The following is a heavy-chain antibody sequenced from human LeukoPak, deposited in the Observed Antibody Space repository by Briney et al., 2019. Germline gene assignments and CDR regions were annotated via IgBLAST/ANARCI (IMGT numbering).Heavy chain of an antibody. CDR3: ARGRGRIAAAGWVSLRRYFDY. V-gene: IGHV4-4*02. J-gene: IGHJ4*02. CDR2: IYHSGST. Sequence: SETLSLTCAVSGGSISRSNWWSWVRQYPGKGLEWIGEIYHSGSTNYIPSLKSRVTISVDTSKNQFSLKLSSVTAADTAVYYCARGRGRIAAAGWVSLRRYFDYWGQGTLVTVSS. CDR1: GGSISRSNW. D-gene: IGHD6-13*01.